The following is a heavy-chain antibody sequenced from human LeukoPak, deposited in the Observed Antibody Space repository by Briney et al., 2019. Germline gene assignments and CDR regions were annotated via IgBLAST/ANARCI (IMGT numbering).Heavy chain of an antibody. J-gene: IGHJ4*02. CDR1: GGTSSSYA. D-gene: IGHD3-22*01. Sequence: ASVKVSCKASGGTSSSYAISWVRQAPGQGLEWMGWISAYNGNTNYAQKLQGRVTMTTDTSTSTAYMELRSLRSDDTAVYYCARDDYYDSSGFFGYWGQGTLVTVSS. CDR2: ISAYNGNT. CDR3: ARDDYYDSSGFFGY. V-gene: IGHV1-18*01.